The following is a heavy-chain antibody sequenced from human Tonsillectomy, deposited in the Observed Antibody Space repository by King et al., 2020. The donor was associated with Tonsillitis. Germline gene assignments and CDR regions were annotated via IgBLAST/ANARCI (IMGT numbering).Heavy chain of an antibody. V-gene: IGHV1-18*01. D-gene: IGHD3-10*01. Sequence: QLVQSGAEVKKPGASVRVSCRTSGYTFTTYGISWVRQAPGQGLEWMGLISAYNSNTNSAQKFQGRVTVTTDTSTSTAYMELRSLRSDDTAVYYCAREGGGGSGSDHRGYYYDGLDVWGQGTTVTVSS. CDR3: AREGGGGSGSDHRGYYYDGLDV. J-gene: IGHJ6*02. CDR1: GYTFTTYG. CDR2: ISAYNSNT.